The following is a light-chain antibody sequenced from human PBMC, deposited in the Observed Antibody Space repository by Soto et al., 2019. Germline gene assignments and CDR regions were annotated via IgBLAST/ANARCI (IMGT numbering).Light chain of an antibody. V-gene: IGKV3-20*01. CDR3: QQYGSSPSIT. Sequence: EIVVTHSPGTLSLNQCERATLSFSASQSVSSSFLAWYQQKPGQAPRLLLYGASNRATGIPDRFSGSGSGTDFTLTISRLEPADFAVYYCQQYGSSPSITFGQGTRLEIK. J-gene: IGKJ5*01. CDR2: GAS. CDR1: QSVSSSF.